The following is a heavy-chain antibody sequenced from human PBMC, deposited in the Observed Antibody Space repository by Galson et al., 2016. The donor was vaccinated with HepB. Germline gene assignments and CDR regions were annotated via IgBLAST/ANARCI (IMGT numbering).Heavy chain of an antibody. J-gene: IGHJ6*03. V-gene: IGHV4-39*01. CDR2: IYYSGST. CDR1: GGSISSSSYY. D-gene: IGHD5-12*01. Sequence: ETLSLTCTVSGGSISSSSYYWGWIRQPPGKGLEWIGIIYYSGSTYYKTSLKSRVTISVDTSKNQFSLKLSSVTAADTAVYYCARHREGLVATITSFYYYYYMDVWGKGTTVTVSS. CDR3: ARHREGLVATITSFYYYYYMDV.